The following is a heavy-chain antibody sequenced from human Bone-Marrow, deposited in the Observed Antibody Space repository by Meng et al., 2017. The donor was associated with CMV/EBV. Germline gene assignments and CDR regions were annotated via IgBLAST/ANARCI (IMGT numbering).Heavy chain of an antibody. V-gene: IGHV3-48*04. CDR3: ASVDTAMVTLGY. J-gene: IGHJ4*02. Sequence: GGSLRLSCTASGFTFSSYTMNWVRQPPGKGLEWVSYISSSGRAVHYADSLRGRFTVSRDNAKNSLYLQMNSLRADDTAVYYCASVDTAMVTLGYWGQGTLVTVSS. D-gene: IGHD5-18*01. CDR2: ISSSGRAV. CDR1: GFTFSSYT.